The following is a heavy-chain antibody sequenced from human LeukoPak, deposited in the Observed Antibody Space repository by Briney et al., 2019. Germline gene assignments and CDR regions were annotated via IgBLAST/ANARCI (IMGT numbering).Heavy chain of an antibody. V-gene: IGHV3-7*01. J-gene: IGHJ4*02. CDR1: GFTFSRYA. CDR2: IKKDGSEK. D-gene: IGHD5-18*01. Sequence: GGSLRLSCAASGFTFSRYAMSWVRQAPGKGLEWVANIKKDGSEKYYVDSVKGRFTISRDNAKTSLYLQMNSLRAEDTAVYYCARDLSGVTGYTYGRGIDYWGQGTLVTVSS. CDR3: ARDLSGVTGYTYGRGIDY.